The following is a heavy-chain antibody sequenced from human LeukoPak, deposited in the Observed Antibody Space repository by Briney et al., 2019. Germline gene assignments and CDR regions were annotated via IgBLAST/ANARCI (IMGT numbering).Heavy chain of an antibody. J-gene: IGHJ6*02. CDR2: INPGDSDT. CDR3: GLYGMDV. CDR1: GYRFISYW. V-gene: IGHV5-51*01. Sequence: LGESLKISCKGSGYRFISYWIGWVRQMPGKGLEWMGIINPGDSDTRYSPSFQGQVTISADKSINAAYLQWSTLKASDTAMYYSGLYGMDVWGQGTLVTVSS.